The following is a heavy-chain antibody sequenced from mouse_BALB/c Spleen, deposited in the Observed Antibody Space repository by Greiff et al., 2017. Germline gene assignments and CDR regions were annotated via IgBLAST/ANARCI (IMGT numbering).Heavy chain of an antibody. CDR2: IAPGSGST. Sequence: DLVKPGASVKLSCKASGYTFTSYWINWIKQRPGQGLEWMGRIAPGSGSTYYNEMFKGKATLTVDTSSSTAYIQLSSLSSEDSAVYFCARNYYGSSSGYFDVWGAGTTVTVSS. J-gene: IGHJ1*01. CDR3: ARNYYGSSSGYFDV. V-gene: IGHV1S41*01. CDR1: GYTFTSYW. D-gene: IGHD1-1*01.